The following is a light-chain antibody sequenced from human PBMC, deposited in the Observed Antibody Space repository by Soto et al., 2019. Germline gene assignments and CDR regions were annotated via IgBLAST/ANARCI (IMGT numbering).Light chain of an antibody. Sequence: QSALTQPASVSGSPGQSITISCTGISTDVGGYKYVSWYQQHPGTAPKLMIFEVNGRPSGVSDRFSGSKSGNTASLTISGLQPEDEADYYCSSFSSSSTPYVFGTGTKVTVL. CDR1: STDVGGYKY. V-gene: IGLV2-14*01. CDR3: SSFSSSSTPYV. CDR2: EVN. J-gene: IGLJ1*01.